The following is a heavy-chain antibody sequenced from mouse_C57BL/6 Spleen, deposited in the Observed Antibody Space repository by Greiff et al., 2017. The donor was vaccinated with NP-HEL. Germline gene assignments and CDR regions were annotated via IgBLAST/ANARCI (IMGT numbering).Heavy chain of an antibody. V-gene: IGHV3-6*01. J-gene: IGHJ1*03. D-gene: IGHD2-3*01. Sequence: EVQRVESGPGLVKPSQSLSLTCSVTGSSITSGYYWNWIRQFPGNKLEWMGYISYDGSNNYNPSLKNRISITRDTTKNQFFLKLNSVTNEDTATYYCARGNDGYWYFDVWGTGTTVTVSS. CDR2: ISYDGSN. CDR3: ARGNDGYWYFDV. CDR1: GSSITSGYY.